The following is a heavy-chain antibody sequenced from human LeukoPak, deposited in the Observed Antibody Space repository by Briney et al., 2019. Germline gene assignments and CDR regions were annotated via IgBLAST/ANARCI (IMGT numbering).Heavy chain of an antibody. Sequence: PGGSLRLSCVGSGFTLSNYAMSWVRQAPGKGLEWVSAISGSGGSTYYADSVKGRFTISRDNSKNTLYLQMNSLRAEDTAVYYCAKEGQQLVQSYFDYWGQGTLVTISS. CDR2: ISGSGGST. V-gene: IGHV3-23*01. J-gene: IGHJ4*02. CDR1: GFTLSNYA. CDR3: AKEGQQLVQSYFDY. D-gene: IGHD6-13*01.